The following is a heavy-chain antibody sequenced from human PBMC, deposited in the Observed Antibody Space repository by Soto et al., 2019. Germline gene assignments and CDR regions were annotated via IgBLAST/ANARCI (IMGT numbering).Heavy chain of an antibody. Sequence: EVQLLESGGGLVQPGGSLRLSCAAAGFTFSIYAMSWVRQAPGKGLEWVSAISGSGGSTYYADSVKGRFTISRDNSKNTLYRQMNSLRADDTAVYYCAKATRGGAATLIRDYWGQGALVTVSS. J-gene: IGHJ4*02. CDR3: AKATRGGAATLIRDY. CDR2: ISGSGGST. CDR1: GFTFSIYA. V-gene: IGHV3-23*01. D-gene: IGHD6-13*01.